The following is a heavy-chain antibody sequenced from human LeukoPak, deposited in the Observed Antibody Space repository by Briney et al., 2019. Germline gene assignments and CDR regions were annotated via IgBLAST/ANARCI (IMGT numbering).Heavy chain of an antibody. CDR1: GGTFSSYA. CDR3: ARDQLKRSWFDP. D-gene: IGHD2-2*01. V-gene: IGHV1-69*04. Sequence: GASVKVSCKASGGTFSSYAISWVRQAPGQGLEWMGRIIPILGIANYAQKFQGRVTITADKSTSTAYMELSSLRSEDTAVYYCARDQLKRSWFDPWGQGTLATVSS. CDR2: IIPILGIA. J-gene: IGHJ5*02.